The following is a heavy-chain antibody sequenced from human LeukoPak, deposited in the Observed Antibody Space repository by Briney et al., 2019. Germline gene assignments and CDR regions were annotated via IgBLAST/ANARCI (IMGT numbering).Heavy chain of an antibody. CDR3: ARFWDDYGDYGRVGWFDP. V-gene: IGHV4-4*07. Sequence: SETLSLTCTVSGGSISSYYWSWVRQPAGKGLEWIGRIYASGNTNYNPSLKGRVTMTVDTSKNQFSLNLSSVTAADTAVYYCARFWDDYGDYGRVGWFDPWGQGTLVTVSS. CDR2: IYASGNT. J-gene: IGHJ5*02. D-gene: IGHD4-17*01. CDR1: GGSISSYY.